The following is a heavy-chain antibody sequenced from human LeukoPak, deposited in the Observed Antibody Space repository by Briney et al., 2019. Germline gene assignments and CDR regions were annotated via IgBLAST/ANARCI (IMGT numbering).Heavy chain of an antibody. D-gene: IGHD5-18*01. CDR3: ARDKAHSYGRYFDP. CDR1: GDSIRSGTYY. CDR2: IANGTT. V-gene: IGHV4-61*01. J-gene: IGHJ5*02. Sequence: SETLSLTCSVSGDSIRSGTYYWNWLRQTPGKGLEWIGHIANGTTDYNPSLKSRVTISVDTSKNQFSLKLTSVTAADTAVYYCARDKAHSYGRYFDPWGQGALVIVSS.